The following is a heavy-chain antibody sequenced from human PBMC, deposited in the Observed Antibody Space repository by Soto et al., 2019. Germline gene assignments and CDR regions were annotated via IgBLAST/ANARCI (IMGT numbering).Heavy chain of an antibody. V-gene: IGHV1-69*13. CDR2: IIPFSGTV. Sequence: SVKVSCKTSGGSFMSQAISWVRQAPGQGPEWMGGIIPFSGTVTYTQRFQGRLTLTADEPTKTAYMELSSLRPDDTAIYYCARDTVTSLTPYQGFYYYGMDVWGQGTTVTVSS. CDR3: ARDTVTSLTPYQGFYYYGMDV. J-gene: IGHJ6*02. CDR1: GGSFMSQA. D-gene: IGHD2-2*01.